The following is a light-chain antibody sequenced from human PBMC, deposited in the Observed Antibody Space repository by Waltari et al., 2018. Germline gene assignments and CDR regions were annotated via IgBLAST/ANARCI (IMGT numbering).Light chain of an antibody. CDR1: QSISNF. V-gene: IGKV3-11*01. J-gene: IGKJ2*01. CDR2: DAS. CDR3: QQRNGWPPMYT. Sequence: EIVLTQSPATLSLSPGERVTLSCRASQSISNFLAWYQQRPGQAPRLLMYDASKRAIGIPARFCGSGSGTDFTLTISSLGPEDSGIYYCQQRNGWPPMYTFGQGTKLEIK.